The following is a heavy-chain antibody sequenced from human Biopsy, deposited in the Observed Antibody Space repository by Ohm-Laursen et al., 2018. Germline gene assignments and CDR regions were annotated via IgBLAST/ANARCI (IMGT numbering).Heavy chain of an antibody. CDR2: INAMTGDT. CDR1: GYTFTGYH. V-gene: IGHV1-2*02. CDR3: ARELGDFWGGRQFDF. D-gene: IGHD3-3*01. Sequence: ASVKVSCNASGYTFTGYHVHWVRQAPGQGLEWMGWINAMTGDTNYAQKFQGRVTMTRDTSISTTYMELRRLTSDDTAVFYCARELGDFWGGRQFDFWGQGTLVTVSS. J-gene: IGHJ5*01.